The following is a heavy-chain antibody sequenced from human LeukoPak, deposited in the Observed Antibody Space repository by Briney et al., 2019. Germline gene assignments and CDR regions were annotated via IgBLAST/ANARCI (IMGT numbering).Heavy chain of an antibody. CDR2: ISYDGSNK. V-gene: IGHV3-30-3*01. J-gene: IGHJ4*02. Sequence: GGSLRLSCAASGFTFSSYAMHWVRQAPGKRLEWVAVISYDGSNKYYADSVKGRFTISRDNSKNTLYLQMNSLRAEDTAVYYCARDLAAAPHWGQGTLVTVSS. CDR3: ARDLAAAPH. CDR1: GFTFSSYA. D-gene: IGHD6-13*01.